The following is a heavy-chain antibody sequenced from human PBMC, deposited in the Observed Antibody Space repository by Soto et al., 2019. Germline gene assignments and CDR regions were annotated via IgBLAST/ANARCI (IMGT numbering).Heavy chain of an antibody. CDR1: GGSISSYY. V-gene: IGHV4-59*08. Sequence: SETLSLTCTVAGGSISSYYLSWIRQPPGKGLEWIGYIYYSGSTNYNPSLKSRVTISVDTSKNQFSLKLSSVTAADTAVYYCARHAVGDIWGQGTMVTVSS. J-gene: IGHJ3*02. CDR3: ARHAVGDI. D-gene: IGHD6-19*01. CDR2: IYYSGST.